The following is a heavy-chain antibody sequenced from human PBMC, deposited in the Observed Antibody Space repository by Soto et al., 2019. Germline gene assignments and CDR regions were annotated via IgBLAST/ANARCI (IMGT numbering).Heavy chain of an antibody. D-gene: IGHD4-17*01. CDR2: IHPYSGRT. V-gene: IGHV1-18*01. Sequence: QLVQSGAEVKKPGASVKVSCRASGYTFTSYSISWVRQAPGQGLAWVASIHPYSGRTDYAQQLQGRVNMTTETSTNTAYMELRSLRSDDTAVYYCARRYGDISSAAGFDYWGQGTLVTVSS. CDR3: ARRYGDISSAAGFDY. CDR1: GYTFTSYS. J-gene: IGHJ4*02.